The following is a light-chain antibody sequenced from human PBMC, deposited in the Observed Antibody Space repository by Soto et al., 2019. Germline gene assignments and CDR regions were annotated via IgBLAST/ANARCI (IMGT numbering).Light chain of an antibody. Sequence: QSVLTQPPSASGTPGQRVTISCSGSSSNIGSNAVYWYQQLPGTAPTLLIYSNNQQPSGVPDRFSGSKSGTSASLAISGLQSEDEADYYCAAWDVSLNDVVFGGGTKLTVL. J-gene: IGLJ2*01. V-gene: IGLV1-44*01. CDR2: SNN. CDR3: AAWDVSLNDVV. CDR1: SSNIGSNA.